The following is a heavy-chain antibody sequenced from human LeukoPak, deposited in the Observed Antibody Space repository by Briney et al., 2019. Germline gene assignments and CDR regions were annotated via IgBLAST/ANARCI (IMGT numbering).Heavy chain of an antibody. CDR2: ITSSSTYT. CDR3: ARDPYSGTYGDTYYYYMDV. D-gene: IGHD1-26*01. V-gene: IGHV3-21*01. Sequence: PGGSLRLSCAASGFSFSSYNMNWVRPAPGKGLEWVSSITSSSTYTFYADSVKGRFTISRDNARNSLYLQMNSLRAEDTAVYYCARDPYSGTYGDTYYYYMDVWGKGTTVTISS. CDR1: GFSFSSYN. J-gene: IGHJ6*03.